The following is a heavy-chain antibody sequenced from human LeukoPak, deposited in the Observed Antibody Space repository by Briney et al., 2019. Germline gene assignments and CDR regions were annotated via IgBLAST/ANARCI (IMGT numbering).Heavy chain of an antibody. CDR2: ISAYNGNT. CDR3: SRERVYPGYSSSSGQAFDI. D-gene: IGHD6-13*01. V-gene: IGHV1-18*01. CDR1: VYTFTSYG. J-gene: IGHJ3*02. Sequence: GASVKVSCKASVYTFTSYGISWVRQAPGQGLEWMVWISAYNGNTNYAQKLQGRVTMTTDTSTSTAYMELRSLRSDDTAVYYCSRERVYPGYSSSSGQAFDIWGQGTMVTVSS.